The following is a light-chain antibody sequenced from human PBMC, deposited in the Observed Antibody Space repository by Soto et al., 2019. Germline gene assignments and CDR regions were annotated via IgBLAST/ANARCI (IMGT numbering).Light chain of an antibody. CDR3: QQPNSFPIT. V-gene: IGKV1-12*01. J-gene: IGKJ5*01. Sequence: DIQMTQSPSSVSASVGDRVTITCRSSQGISIWLAWYQQKPSKAPKLLIYAASSLQSGVPSRFSGSGSGTDLTRTISSQQPEDVATYYCQQPNSFPITFGQGTRLEMK. CDR2: AAS. CDR1: QGISIW.